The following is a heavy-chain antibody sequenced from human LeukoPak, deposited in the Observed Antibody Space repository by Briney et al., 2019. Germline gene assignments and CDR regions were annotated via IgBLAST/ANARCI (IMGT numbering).Heavy chain of an antibody. V-gene: IGHV4-39*01. CDR3: ARSLRSGYYFTGDY. Sequence: SESLSLTCTVSGGSISSSSYYWGWTRQPPGMDLEWISCIYYIGSTHYNPSLKSRITISVDTSKNQFSLMLSSVTAADTAVYYCARSLRSGYYFTGDYWGQGTLVTVSS. J-gene: IGHJ4*02. CDR2: IYYIGST. D-gene: IGHD3-22*01. CDR1: GGSISSSSYY.